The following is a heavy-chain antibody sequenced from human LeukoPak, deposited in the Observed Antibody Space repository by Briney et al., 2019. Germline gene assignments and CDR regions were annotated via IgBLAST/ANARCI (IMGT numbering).Heavy chain of an antibody. D-gene: IGHD2-2*01. Sequence: SVKVSCKASGGTFSSYAISWVRQAPGQGLEWMGRIIPIFGTANYAQKFQGRVTITTDESTSTAYMELSSLRSEDTAVYYCASQRVVVVPAATNAFDIGGKGTMVTVFS. J-gene: IGHJ3*02. CDR3: ASQRVVVVPAATNAFDI. CDR1: GGTFSSYA. V-gene: IGHV1-69*05. CDR2: IIPIFGTA.